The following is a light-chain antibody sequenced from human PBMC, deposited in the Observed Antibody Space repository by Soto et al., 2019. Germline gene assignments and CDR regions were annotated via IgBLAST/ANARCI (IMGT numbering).Light chain of an antibody. Sequence: QSVLTQPPSASGTPGQRVTISCSGSSSNIGSNHVYWYQQFPGTAPKLLMYRSDQRPSGVPDRFSGSNSGTSASLAISGLRSDDEADYYCSARDDSLSGVVFGGGTKLTVL. CDR2: RSD. V-gene: IGLV1-47*01. CDR1: SSNIGSNH. J-gene: IGLJ2*01. CDR3: SARDDSLSGVV.